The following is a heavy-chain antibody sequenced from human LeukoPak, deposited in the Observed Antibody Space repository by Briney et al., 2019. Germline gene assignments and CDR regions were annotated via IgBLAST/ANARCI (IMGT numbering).Heavy chain of an antibody. CDR2: IYTSGST. V-gene: IGHV4-4*07. D-gene: IGHD1-26*01. J-gene: IGHJ4*02. CDR1: GGSITSYY. CDR3: ARSGGSGTYYDGSFDY. Sequence: SETLSLTCTVSGGSITSYYWSRVRQPAGKGLEWIGRIYTSGSTNYNPSLKSRVTMSVDTSRNQFSLKMNSVTATDTAVYYCARSGGSGTYYDGSFDYWGQGTLVTVSS.